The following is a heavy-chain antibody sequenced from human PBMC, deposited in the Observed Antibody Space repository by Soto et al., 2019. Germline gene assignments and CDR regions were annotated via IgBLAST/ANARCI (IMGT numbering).Heavy chain of an antibody. V-gene: IGHV3-15*01. CDR2: IKTKADGGTIDYGTT. D-gene: IGHD4-17*01. CDR1: GFTLSNAW. CDR3: ATTTLTASPGAFDI. Sequence: EVQLVQSGGGLVKPGGALRLSFAESGFTLSNAWMNWVRQAPGKGLEWGGRIKTKADGGTIDYGTTDYAAPVKGRFTISTEDSKNTLYLQMNSLKTEDTAVYFCATTTLTASPGAFDIWSQGTMVTVSS. J-gene: IGHJ3*02.